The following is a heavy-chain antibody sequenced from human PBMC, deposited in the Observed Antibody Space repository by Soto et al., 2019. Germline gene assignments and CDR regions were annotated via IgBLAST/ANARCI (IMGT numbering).Heavy chain of an antibody. CDR3: AKVTFSGDYYYSYGLDV. D-gene: IGHD1-26*01. Sequence: PGGSLRLSCAASGFTFSAYGMHWVRQARGKGLEWVAVISYDGSNKYYADSVKGRFTISRDNSKNTLYLQMNSLRAEDTAVYFCAKVTFSGDYYYSYGLDVWGQGTTVTVSS. V-gene: IGHV3-30*18. CDR1: GFTFSAYG. CDR2: ISYDGSNK. J-gene: IGHJ6*02.